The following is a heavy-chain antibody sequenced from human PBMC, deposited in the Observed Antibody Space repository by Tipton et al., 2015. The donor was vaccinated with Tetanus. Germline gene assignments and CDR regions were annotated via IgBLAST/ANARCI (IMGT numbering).Heavy chain of an antibody. J-gene: IGHJ6*02. V-gene: IGHV4-4*02. Sequence: PGLVKPSGTLSLTCAVSGGSISTNNWWYWVRQPPGKGLEWIGEIFHSGSTNYSPSLKSRVTISVDKSKNQFSLKLSSVTAADTAVYYCARDQPSGYGMDVWGQGTTVTVSS. CDR1: GGSISTNNW. CDR2: IFHSGST. CDR3: ARDQPSGYGMDV.